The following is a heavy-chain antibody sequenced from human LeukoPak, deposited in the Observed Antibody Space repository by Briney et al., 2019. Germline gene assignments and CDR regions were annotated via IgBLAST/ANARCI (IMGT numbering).Heavy chain of an antibody. Sequence: SVKVSCKASGGTFSSYGISWVRQAPGQGLEWMGGIIPIFGTANYAQKFQGRVTITADKSTSTAYMELSSLRSEDTAVYYCARVKTRYYDSSGYYYWGQGTLVTVSS. CDR2: IIPIFGTA. CDR3: ARVKTRYYDSSGYYY. CDR1: GGTFSSYG. V-gene: IGHV1-69*06. D-gene: IGHD3-22*01. J-gene: IGHJ4*02.